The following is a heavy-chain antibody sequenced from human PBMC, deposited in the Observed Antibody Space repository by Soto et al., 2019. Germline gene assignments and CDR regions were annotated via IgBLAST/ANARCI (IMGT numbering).Heavy chain of an antibody. CDR3: ARAVYYYDSSGSQVVPYYYYYGMDV. CDR2: IIPIFGTA. J-gene: IGHJ6*02. CDR1: GGTFSSYA. Sequence: SVKVSCKASGGTFSSYAISWVRQAPGQGLEWMGGIIPIFGTANYAQKFQGRVTITADESTSTAYMELSSLRSEDTAVYYCARAVYYYDSSGSQVVPYYYYYGMDVWGQGTTVTVSS. D-gene: IGHD3-22*01. V-gene: IGHV1-69*13.